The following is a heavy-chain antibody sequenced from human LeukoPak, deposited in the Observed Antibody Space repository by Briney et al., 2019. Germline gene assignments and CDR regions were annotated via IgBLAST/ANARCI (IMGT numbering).Heavy chain of an antibody. CDR2: IYPGDSDT. CDR3: ARLGVSGASYYYYGMDV. V-gene: IGHV5-51*01. CDR1: GCSFTTYW. J-gene: IGHJ6*02. D-gene: IGHD3-16*01. Sequence: GESLKISCKGSGCSFTTYWIGWVRQMPGKGLEWMGIIYPGDSDTIYSPSFQGQVTISADKSINTAYLHWSSLKASDTAMYYCARLGVSGASYYYYGMDVWGQGTTVTVSS.